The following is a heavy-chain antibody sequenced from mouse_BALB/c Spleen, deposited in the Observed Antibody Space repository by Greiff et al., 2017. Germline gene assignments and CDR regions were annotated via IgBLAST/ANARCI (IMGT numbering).Heavy chain of an antibody. Sequence: QVQLQQSGAELVRPGTSVKVSCKASGYAFTNYLIEWVKQRPGQGLEWIGVINPGSGGTNYNEKFKGKATLTADKSSSTAYMQLSSLTSDDSAVYFCAREEKIYYDNYGFAYWGQGTLVTVSA. CDR1: GYAFTNYL. D-gene: IGHD2-1*01. CDR3: AREEKIYYDNYGFAY. CDR2: INPGSGGT. J-gene: IGHJ3*01. V-gene: IGHV1-54*01.